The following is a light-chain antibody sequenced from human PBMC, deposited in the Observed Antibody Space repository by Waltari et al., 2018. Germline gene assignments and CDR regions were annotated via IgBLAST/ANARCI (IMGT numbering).Light chain of an antibody. CDR3: CSYAGADSLL. CDR2: DVT. Sequence: QSALTQPPSASGSLGQSVTISCTGTNNDVGAYQYVSWYQQYPGKAPKLLIYDVTKRPSGVSDRVSGSKSGRTASRTVSGLQPEDEAIYSCCSYAGADSLLFGGGTKLTVL. V-gene: IGLV2-8*01. CDR1: NNDVGAYQY. J-gene: IGLJ3*02.